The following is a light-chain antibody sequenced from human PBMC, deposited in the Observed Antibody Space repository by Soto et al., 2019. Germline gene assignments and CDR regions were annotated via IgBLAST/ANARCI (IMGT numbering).Light chain of an antibody. Sequence: DIQLTQSPSFLSASIGDRVTITCRASQDFSNFLAWYQQKPGRAPKLLMYDASTLRSGVPSRFSGSGSGTEFTLTISSLQPEDFATYYCQQLYSFPLTFGGGTKVEIK. J-gene: IGKJ4*01. CDR1: QDFSNF. V-gene: IGKV1-9*01. CDR2: DAS. CDR3: QQLYSFPLT.